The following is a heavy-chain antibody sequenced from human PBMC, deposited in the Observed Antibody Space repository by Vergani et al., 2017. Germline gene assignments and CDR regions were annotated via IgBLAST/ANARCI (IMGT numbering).Heavy chain of an antibody. J-gene: IGHJ4*02. CDR1: GFTFSSYG. D-gene: IGHD1-26*01. CDR2: ISSSSSYI. CDR3: ARVYDTQSGSYFYN. Sequence: VQLVESGGGVVQPGRSLRLSCAASGFTFSSYGMHWVRQAPGKGLEWVSSISSSSSYIYYADSVKGRFTISRDNAKNSLYLQMNSLRAEDTAVYYCARVYDTQSGSYFYNWGQGTLVTVSS. V-gene: IGHV3-21*01.